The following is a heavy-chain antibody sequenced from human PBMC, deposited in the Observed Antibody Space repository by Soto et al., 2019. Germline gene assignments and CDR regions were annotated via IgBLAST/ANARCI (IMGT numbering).Heavy chain of an antibody. D-gene: IGHD2-2*01. CDR1: GFTFSSSA. J-gene: IGHJ4*02. CDR2: ISAGGTNK. CDR3: SIEYCLGTTCHTWEVDH. Sequence: QVQLVESGGGVVQPGRSLRLSCAASGFTFSSSAMHWVRQAPGKGLEWVAIISAGGTNKFYADSVKSRFTISRDNSKHTLYLHMNIVRAEDTAVYCCSIEYCLGTTCHTWEVDHWGQGTLVTVSS. V-gene: IGHV3-30-3*01.